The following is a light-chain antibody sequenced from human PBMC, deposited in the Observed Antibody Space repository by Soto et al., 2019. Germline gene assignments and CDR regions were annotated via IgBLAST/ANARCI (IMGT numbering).Light chain of an antibody. CDR1: QSFLHSDGKTY. CDR2: EVS. CDR3: MQSIQLPIT. Sequence: DIVRTQTRLSLSVTPGQPASISCKSSQSFLHSDGKTYLCWYLQKPGQPPQPLIYEVSTRFSGVPERFSGSGSGTDFTLKISRVEAEDVGVYYCMQSIQLPITFGQGTRLEIK. J-gene: IGKJ5*01. V-gene: IGKV2D-29*01.